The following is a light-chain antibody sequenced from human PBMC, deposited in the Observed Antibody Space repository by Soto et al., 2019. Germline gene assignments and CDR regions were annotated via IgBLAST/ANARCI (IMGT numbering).Light chain of an antibody. V-gene: IGLV2-14*01. Sequence: QSALTQPASVSGSPGQSITISCTGTSSDVGGYNYVSWYQQHPGKAPKLMIYDVSNRPSGVFNRFSGSKSGNTASLTNSGLQAEDEADYYCSSYTSSSTLPYVFGTGTKLTVL. CDR2: DVS. CDR3: SSYTSSSTLPYV. J-gene: IGLJ1*01. CDR1: SSDVGGYNY.